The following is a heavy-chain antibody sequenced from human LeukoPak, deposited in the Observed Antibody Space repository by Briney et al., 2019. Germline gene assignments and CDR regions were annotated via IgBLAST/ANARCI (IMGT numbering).Heavy chain of an antibody. CDR3: AASGFGFGELPSYFYYYMDV. CDR1: GGTFSDYA. CDR2: FIPILGTA. V-gene: IGHV1-69*10. D-gene: IGHD3-10*01. J-gene: IGHJ6*03. Sequence: SVKVSCKASGGTFSDYALNWVRQAPGQGLEWMGVFIPILGTANSTQKFQGRVTITADISTNTVYMELSSLRSEDTAVYYCAASGFGFGELPSYFYYYMDVWGKGTTVTISS.